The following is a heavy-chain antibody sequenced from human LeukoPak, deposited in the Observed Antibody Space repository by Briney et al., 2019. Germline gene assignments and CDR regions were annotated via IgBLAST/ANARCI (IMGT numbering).Heavy chain of an antibody. Sequence: PGGSLRLSCAASGFTLSSYAMSWVRQAPGKGLEWVSALSDSGGSTFYADSVKGRFTISRDNSKNTLYLQINRLRAEDTAVYYCAKGGAVSSKSITMIRGTRRYYYYMDVWGKGTTVTISS. CDR1: GFTLSSYA. V-gene: IGHV3-23*01. J-gene: IGHJ6*03. CDR2: LSDSGGST. D-gene: IGHD3-10*01. CDR3: AKGGAVSSKSITMIRGTRRYYYYMDV.